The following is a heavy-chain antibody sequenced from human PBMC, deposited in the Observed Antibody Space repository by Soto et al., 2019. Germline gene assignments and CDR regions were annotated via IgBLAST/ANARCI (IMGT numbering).Heavy chain of an antibody. CDR3: ARAHLKSDIVVGVAATPNWCDP. D-gene: IGHD2-15*01. CDR2: IIPIFGTA. Sequence: QVQLVQSGAEVKKPGSSVKVSCKASGGTFSSYAISWVRQAPGQGLEWMGGIIPIFGTANYAQKFQGRVTITADESTSTAYMELSSLRSGDTALYYCARAHLKSDIVVGVAATPNWCDPWGQGTLVTVSS. CDR1: GGTFSSYA. J-gene: IGHJ5*02. V-gene: IGHV1-69*12.